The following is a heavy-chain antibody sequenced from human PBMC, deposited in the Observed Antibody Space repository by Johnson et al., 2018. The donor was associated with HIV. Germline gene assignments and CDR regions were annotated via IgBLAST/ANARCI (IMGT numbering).Heavy chain of an antibody. Sequence: VQLVESGGGVVRPGGSLRLSCAGSGFIFDDYGMSWVRQAPGKGLEWVSGINWNGGSTGYADSVKGRFTISRDNAKNSLYLQMNSLRAEDTAVYYCAKDWVEYGAFDIWGQGAMVTVSS. V-gene: IGHV3-20*04. J-gene: IGHJ3*02. CDR2: INWNGGST. D-gene: IGHD2/OR15-2a*01. CDR3: AKDWVEYGAFDI. CDR1: GFIFDDYG.